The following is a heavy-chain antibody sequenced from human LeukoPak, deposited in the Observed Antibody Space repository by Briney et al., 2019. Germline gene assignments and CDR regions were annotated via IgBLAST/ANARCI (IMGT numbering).Heavy chain of an antibody. CDR2: IYYSGST. CDR3: ARHPSQDYDILTGYVDY. CDR1: GGSFSGYY. D-gene: IGHD3-9*01. V-gene: IGHV4-59*08. J-gene: IGHJ4*02. Sequence: SETLSLTCAVYGGSFSGYYWSWIRQPPGKGLEWIGYIYYSGSTNYNPSLKSRVTISVDTSKNQFSLKLSSVTAADTAVYYCARHPSQDYDILTGYVDYWGQGTLVTVSS.